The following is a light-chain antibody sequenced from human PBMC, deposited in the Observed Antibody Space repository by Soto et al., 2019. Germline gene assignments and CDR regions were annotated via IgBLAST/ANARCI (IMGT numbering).Light chain of an antibody. CDR1: SSDVGGYKY. CDR2: EVS. J-gene: IGLJ1*01. V-gene: IGLV2-14*01. CDR3: SSYTSSSTLNYV. Sequence: QSALTQPASVSGSPGQSITSSCTGTSSDVGGYKYVSWYQQPPGKAPKLMIYEVSHRPSGVSNRFSGSKSGNTASLTISGLQAEDEADYYCSSYTSSSTLNYVFGTGTKLTVL.